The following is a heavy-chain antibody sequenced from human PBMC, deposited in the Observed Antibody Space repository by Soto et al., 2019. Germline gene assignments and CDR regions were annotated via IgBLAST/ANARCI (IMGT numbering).Heavy chain of an antibody. J-gene: IGHJ6*02. V-gene: IGHV3-15*07. D-gene: IGHD2-15*01. CDR1: GFTFSNAW. CDR2: IKSKTDGGTT. Sequence: EVQLVESGGGLVKPGGSLRISWAASGFTFSNAWMNWVRQAPGKGLEWVGRIKSKTDGGTTDYAAPVKGRFTISRDDSKNTLYLQMNSLKTVDTAVYYCTPHLCPLGYWTWDLSDYYYGVDVWRQGTTVTVAS. CDR3: TPHLCPLGYWTWDLSDYYYGVDV.